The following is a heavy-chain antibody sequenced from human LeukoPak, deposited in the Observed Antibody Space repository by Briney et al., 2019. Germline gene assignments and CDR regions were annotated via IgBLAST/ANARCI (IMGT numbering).Heavy chain of an antibody. CDR2: IYHSGST. CDR1: GGSISSGNR. J-gene: IGHJ3*02. D-gene: IGHD1-1*01. V-gene: IGHV4-4*02. Sequence: PSETLSLTCAVSGGSISSGNRWSWVRQPPGKGLEWIGEIYHSGSTNYNPSLKSRVTISVDKSKNQFSLKLTSVTAADTAVYYCARPGRGGAFDIWGQGTMVTVSS. CDR3: ARPGRGGAFDI.